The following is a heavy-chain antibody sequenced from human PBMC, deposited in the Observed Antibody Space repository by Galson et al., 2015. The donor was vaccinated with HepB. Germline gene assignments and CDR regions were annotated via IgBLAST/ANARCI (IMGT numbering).Heavy chain of an antibody. J-gene: IGHJ6*02. Sequence: SVKVSCKASGYTFTSYGISWVRQAPGQGLEWMGWISAYNVNTNYAQKLQGRVTMTTDTSTSTAYMELRSLRSDDTAVYYCARDCDFWSGYYSPQDYYYYYGMDVWVQVTTVTVYS. D-gene: IGHD3-3*01. CDR3: ARDCDFWSGYYSPQDYYYYYGMDV. CDR1: GYTFTSYG. CDR2: ISAYNVNT. V-gene: IGHV1-18*04.